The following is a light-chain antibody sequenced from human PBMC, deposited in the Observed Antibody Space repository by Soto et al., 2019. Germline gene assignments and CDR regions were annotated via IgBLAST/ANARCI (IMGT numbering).Light chain of an antibody. Sequence: QSVLTQPPSVSGAPGQRVTISCTGSSSNIGAGYDVHWYQQLPGTAPKLLIYGNSNRPSGVPDRFSGSKSGTSASLAITGVQAEGEADYYCQSYDSSLSALFGGGTKVTVL. CDR1: SSNIGAGYD. CDR3: QSYDSSLSAL. V-gene: IGLV1-40*01. CDR2: GNS. J-gene: IGLJ2*01.